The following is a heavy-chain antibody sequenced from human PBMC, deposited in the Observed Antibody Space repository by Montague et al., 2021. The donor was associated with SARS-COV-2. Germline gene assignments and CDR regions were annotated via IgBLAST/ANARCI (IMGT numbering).Heavy chain of an antibody. V-gene: IGHV4-39*01. CDR1: GGSIRTSRYY. J-gene: IGHJ3*02. Sequence: SETLSLTCTVSGGSIRTSRYYWGWIRQPPGKGLDWIGCIYYSGSTYYNPSLKSRVTISVDTSKNQFSLKLSSVTAADTAVYYCAMRCCALDAFDIWGKGTMVIVSS. CDR2: IYYSGST. CDR3: AMRCCALDAFDI. D-gene: IGHD2-8*01.